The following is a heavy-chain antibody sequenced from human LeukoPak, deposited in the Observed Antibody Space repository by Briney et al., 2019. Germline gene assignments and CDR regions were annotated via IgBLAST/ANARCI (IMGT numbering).Heavy chain of an antibody. CDR3: ANRYPG. Sequence: GGSLRLSCAASGFTFSTHAMSWVRQAPGKGLDWVSAISGDGATTYYADSVKGRFTISRDNSKNTLYLQMNSLRAEDTAVYYCANRYPGWGQGTLVTVSS. CDR2: ISGDGATT. CDR1: GFTFSTHA. D-gene: IGHD1-14*01. V-gene: IGHV3-23*01. J-gene: IGHJ4*02.